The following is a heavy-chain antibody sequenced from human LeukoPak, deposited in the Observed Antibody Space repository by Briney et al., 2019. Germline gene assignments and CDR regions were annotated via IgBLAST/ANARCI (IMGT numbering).Heavy chain of an antibody. CDR1: GGSINSYY. Sequence: SETLSLTCTVSGGSINSYYWTWIRQPPGKGLEWIGCIYYSGSANYNPSLKSRVTISVDTSKKPFSLELRSLTAADSAVYYCARDQQPDYWGEGTLVTVSS. D-gene: IGHD6-13*01. V-gene: IGHV4-59*01. CDR3: ARDQQPDY. J-gene: IGHJ4*02. CDR2: IYYSGSA.